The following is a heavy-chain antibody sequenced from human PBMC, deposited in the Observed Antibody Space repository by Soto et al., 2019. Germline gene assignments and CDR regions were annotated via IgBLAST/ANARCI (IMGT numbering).Heavy chain of an antibody. CDR2: ISSSSSYT. CDR1: GFTFSDYY. Sequence: QVPLVESGGGLVKPGGSLRLSCAASGFTFSDYYMSWIRQAPGKGLEWVSYISSSSSYTNYADSVKGRFTISRDNAKNSLYLQMNSLRAEDTAVYYCARDPLDPVYDYYGMDVWGQGTTVTVSS. V-gene: IGHV3-11*05. J-gene: IGHJ6*02. CDR3: ARDPLDPVYDYYGMDV. D-gene: IGHD6-6*01.